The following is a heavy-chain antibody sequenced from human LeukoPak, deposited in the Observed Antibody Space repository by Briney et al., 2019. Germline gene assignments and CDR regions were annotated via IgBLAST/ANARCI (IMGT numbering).Heavy chain of an antibody. Sequence: GESLKVSCKGSGYSFTSYWIGWVRQMPGKGLEWMGIIYPGDSDTRYSPFFQGQVTISADKSISTAYLQWSSLKASDTAMYYCASLFGRLFTPEPAPPPAFFDIGGQGKMVTVSS. CDR1: GYSFTSYW. V-gene: IGHV5-51*01. J-gene: IGHJ3*02. CDR2: IYPGDSDT. D-gene: IGHD3-3*01. CDR3: ASLFGRLFTPEPAPPPAFFDI.